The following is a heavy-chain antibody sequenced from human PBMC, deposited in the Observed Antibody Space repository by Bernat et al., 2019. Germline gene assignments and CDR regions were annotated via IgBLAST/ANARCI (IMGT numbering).Heavy chain of an antibody. J-gene: IGHJ5*02. CDR2: INHSGST. Sequence: QVQLQQWGAGLLKPSETLSLTCAVYGGSFSGYYWSWIRQAPGKGLEWIGEINHSGSTNYNPSLKSRVTISVDTSKNQFSLKLSSVTAADTAVYYCARCGSGWFRNWFDPWGQGTLVTVSS. V-gene: IGHV4-34*01. CDR3: ARCGSGWFRNWFDP. D-gene: IGHD6-19*01. CDR1: GGSFSGYY.